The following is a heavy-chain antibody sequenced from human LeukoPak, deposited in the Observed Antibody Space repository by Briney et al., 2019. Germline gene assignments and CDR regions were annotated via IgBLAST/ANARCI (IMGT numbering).Heavy chain of an antibody. V-gene: IGHV3-15*01. J-gene: IGHJ4*02. CDR2: ILSKSEGGTA. CDR1: GFTFGDYA. CDR3: TTESYDR. Sequence: GGSLRLSCTASGFTFGDYAMSWVRQAPGKGLEWVGRILSKSEGGTADYSSPVKGRFTISRDDSKNTLYLQMDSLKTEDTAIYYCTTESYDRWGQGTLVTVSS. D-gene: IGHD3-22*01.